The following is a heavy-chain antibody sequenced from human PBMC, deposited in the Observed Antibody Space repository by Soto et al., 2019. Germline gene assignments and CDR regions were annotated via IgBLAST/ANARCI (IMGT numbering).Heavy chain of an antibody. D-gene: IGHD2-8*02. CDR3: ARDKITGLFDY. CDR1: GGSFSGYY. J-gene: IGHJ4*02. V-gene: IGHV4-34*01. CDR2: INHSGST. Sequence: QVQLQQWGAGLLKPSETLSLTCAVYGGSFSGYYWTWIRQPPGTGLEWIGAINHSGSTNYNPSLKSLVTISVDTSQTQFSLKLTSVTAADTAVYYCARDKITGLFDYWGQGTLVTVSS.